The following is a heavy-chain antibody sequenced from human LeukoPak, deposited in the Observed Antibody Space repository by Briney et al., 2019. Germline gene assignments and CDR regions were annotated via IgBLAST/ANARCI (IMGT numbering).Heavy chain of an antibody. Sequence: GGSLRLSCAASGFTFSTYGMHWVRQAPGKGLEWVAFIRYDAINKYYADSVKGRFTISRDNSRNTLYLQMNSLRAEDTPLYYCAKDGDTVSGTYYFDMDVWGKGTTVTISS. J-gene: IGHJ6*03. CDR3: AKDGDTVSGTYYFDMDV. CDR2: IRYDAINK. CDR1: GFTFSTYG. V-gene: IGHV3-30*02. D-gene: IGHD1-26*01.